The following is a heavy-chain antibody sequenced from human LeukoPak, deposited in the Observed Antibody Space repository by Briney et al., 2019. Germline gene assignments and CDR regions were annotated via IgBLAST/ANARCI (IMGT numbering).Heavy chain of an antibody. Sequence: KSGGSLRLSCAASGFTFSSYSMNWVRQAPGKGLEWVSSISSSSSYIYYADSVKGRFTISRDNAKNSLYLQMNSLRAEDTAVYYCARSRENYYYDSSGYFDYWGQGTLVTVSS. J-gene: IGHJ4*02. CDR2: ISSSSSYI. V-gene: IGHV3-21*01. CDR1: GFTFSSYS. CDR3: ARSRENYYYDSSGYFDY. D-gene: IGHD3-22*01.